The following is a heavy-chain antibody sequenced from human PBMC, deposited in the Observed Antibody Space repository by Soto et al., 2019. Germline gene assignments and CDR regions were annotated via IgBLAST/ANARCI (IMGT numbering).Heavy chain of an antibody. J-gene: IGHJ6*03. CDR3: AKSCSWYLGFMDV. V-gene: IGHV3-23*01. Sequence: EVQLLESGGGLIQPGGSLRLSCAASGFTFSSYAMSWVRQAPGKGLEWVSAISGSGGRTYYTDSVKGRFTISRDDSNNTLYLQMNSLRAEDTALYYCAKSCSWYLGFMDVWGKWTTVTVSS. CDR2: ISGSGGRT. CDR1: GFTFSSYA. D-gene: IGHD6-13*01.